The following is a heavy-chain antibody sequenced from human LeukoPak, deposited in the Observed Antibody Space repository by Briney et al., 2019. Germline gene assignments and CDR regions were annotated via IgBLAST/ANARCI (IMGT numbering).Heavy chain of an antibody. J-gene: IGHJ4*02. CDR1: GFSFSNSW. Sequence: GGSLRLSCAAHGFSFSNSWMTWVRQAPGKDLEWVASINPDGSEVSYVGSVKGRFTISRDNAKNSVYLQMSSLRAEETGVFHCAGDRGYTSFDYWGQGALVAVSS. CDR2: INPDGSEV. D-gene: IGHD5-18*01. V-gene: IGHV3-7*01. CDR3: AGDRGYTSFDY.